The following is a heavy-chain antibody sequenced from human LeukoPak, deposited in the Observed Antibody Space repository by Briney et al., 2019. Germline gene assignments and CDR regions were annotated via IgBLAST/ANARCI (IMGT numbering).Heavy chain of an antibody. CDR3: ASPGIAAAGTGSNWFDP. D-gene: IGHD6-13*01. CDR2: ISSSGSTI. V-gene: IGHV3-11*01. J-gene: IGHJ5*02. CDR1: GFTFSDYC. Sequence: GSLRLSCAASGFTFSDYCMSWIRQAPGKGLEWVSYISSSGSTIYYADSVKGRFTISRDNAKNSLYLQMNSLRAEDTAVYYCASPGIAAAGTGSNWFDPWGQGTLVTVSS.